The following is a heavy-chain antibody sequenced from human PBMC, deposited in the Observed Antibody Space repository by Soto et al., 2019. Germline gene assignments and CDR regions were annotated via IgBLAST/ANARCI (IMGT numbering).Heavy chain of an antibody. CDR2: IKQDGSEK. V-gene: IGHV3-7*04. D-gene: IGHD3-3*01. Sequence: GGSLRLTCPASEFTISSHWMSWVHQAPGKGLAWVANIKQDGSEKYYVDSVKGRFTISRDNAKNSLYLQMNSLRAEDTAVYYCARGYDFWSGYYPDYYYYGMDVWGQGTTVTVSS. J-gene: IGHJ6*02. CDR3: ARGYDFWSGYYPDYYYYGMDV. CDR1: EFTISSHW.